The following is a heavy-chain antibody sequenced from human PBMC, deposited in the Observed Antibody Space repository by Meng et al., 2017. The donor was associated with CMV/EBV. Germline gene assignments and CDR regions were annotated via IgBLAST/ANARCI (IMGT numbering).Heavy chain of an antibody. J-gene: IGHJ1*01. Sequence: SETLSLTCAVYGGSFSGYYWSWIRQPPGKGLEWIGEINHSGSTNYNPSLKSRVTISVDTSKNQFSLKLSSVTAADTAVYYCARGGKRWLQFFGAEYFQHWGQGTLVTVSS. CDR3: ARGGKRWLQFFGAEYFQH. D-gene: IGHD5-24*01. CDR2: INHSGST. CDR1: GGSFSGYY. V-gene: IGHV4-34*01.